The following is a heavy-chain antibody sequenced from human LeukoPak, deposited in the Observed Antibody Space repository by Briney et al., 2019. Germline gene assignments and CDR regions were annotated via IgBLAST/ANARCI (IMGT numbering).Heavy chain of an antibody. Sequence: GGSLRLSCAASGFTFSSYGMHWVRQAPGKGLEWVAFIRYDGSNKYYADSVKGRFTISRDNSKNTLYLQMNSLRAEDTAVYYCAVGGGYSSSWYTLFDYWGQGTLVTVSS. J-gene: IGHJ4*02. V-gene: IGHV3-30*02. CDR3: AVGGGYSSSWYTLFDY. D-gene: IGHD6-13*01. CDR2: IRYDGSNK. CDR1: GFTFSSYG.